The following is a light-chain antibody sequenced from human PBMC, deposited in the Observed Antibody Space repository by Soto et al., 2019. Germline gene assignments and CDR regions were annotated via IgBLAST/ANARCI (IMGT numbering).Light chain of an antibody. CDR3: RSHTLXRPL. J-gene: IGLJ1*01. V-gene: IGLV2-14*01. CDR1: SSDVGAYIY. Sequence: QSVLTQPASVSGSPGQSITISCTGTSSDVGAYIYVSWYQQHPGKAPQLIIYEVSNRPSGVSDRFSGSKSGNTASLTISGLQAEEEADYHFRSHTLXRPLFGTGTKV. CDR2: EVS.